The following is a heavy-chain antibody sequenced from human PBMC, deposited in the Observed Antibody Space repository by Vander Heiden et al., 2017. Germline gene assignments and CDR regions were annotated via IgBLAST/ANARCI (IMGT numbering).Heavy chain of an antibody. CDR2: IYYSGST. CDR3: ARDKGGDHFDY. CDR1: GGPISRYD. Sequence: QVQLQASGPGLVKPSETLSPTCTVSGGPISRYDWSWIRQPPGKGLEWIGFIYYSGSTNYNPSLKSRVTISVDTSKNQFSLKLSSVTAADTAVYYCARDKGGDHFDYWGQGTLVTVSS. D-gene: IGHD4-17*01. J-gene: IGHJ4*02. V-gene: IGHV4-59*01.